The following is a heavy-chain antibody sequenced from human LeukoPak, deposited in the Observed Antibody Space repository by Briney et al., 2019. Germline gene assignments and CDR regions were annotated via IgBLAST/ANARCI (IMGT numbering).Heavy chain of an antibody. V-gene: IGHV1-46*01. D-gene: IGHD6-19*01. CDR3: ARFIAVAGYYFDY. CDR1: GYTFTSYY. Sequence: ASVKVSCKASGYTFTSYYMHWVRQAPGQGLEWMGIINPSGGSTSYAQKFQGRVTITADKSTSTAYMELSSLRSEDTAVYYCARFIAVAGYYFDYWGQGTLVTVSS. CDR2: INPSGGST. J-gene: IGHJ4*02.